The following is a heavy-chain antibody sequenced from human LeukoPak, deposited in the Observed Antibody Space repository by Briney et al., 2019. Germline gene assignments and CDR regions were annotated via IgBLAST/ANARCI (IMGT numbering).Heavy chain of an antibody. CDR2: IYYSGST. CDR3: ASNYYDSSGYLLPDY. J-gene: IGHJ4*02. D-gene: IGHD3-22*01. Sequence: PSETLSLTCTVSGGSISSSSYYWGWIRQPPGKGLKWIGSIYYSGSTYYNPSLKSRVTISVDTSKNQFSLKLSSVTAADTAVYYCASNYYDSSGYLLPDYWGQGTLVTVSS. V-gene: IGHV4-39*01. CDR1: GGSISSSSYY.